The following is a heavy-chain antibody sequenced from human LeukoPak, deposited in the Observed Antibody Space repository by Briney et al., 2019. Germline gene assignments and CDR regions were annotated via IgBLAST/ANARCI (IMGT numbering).Heavy chain of an antibody. D-gene: IGHD5-12*01. J-gene: IGHJ4*02. Sequence: SLRLSCAASGFTFSSYWMTWVRQAPGKGLEWVANIKPDGSEKYYADSVRGRFTISRDNAKNSLYLQMNSLRAEDTAVYYCARAEGATMLDYWGQGTLVTVSS. CDR1: GFTFSSYW. CDR3: ARAEGATMLDY. V-gene: IGHV3-7*03. CDR2: IKPDGSEK.